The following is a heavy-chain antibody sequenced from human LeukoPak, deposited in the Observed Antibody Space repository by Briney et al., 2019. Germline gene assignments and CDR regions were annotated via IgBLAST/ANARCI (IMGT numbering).Heavy chain of an antibody. Sequence: ASVKVSCKASGYTFTGYYMHWVRQAPGQGLEWMGWINPNSGGTNYAQKFQGRVTMTRDTSISTAYMELSRLRSDDTAVYYCVRGSLGYCSSTSCYRFGYWGQGTLVTVSS. CDR3: VRGSLGYCSSTSCYRFGY. D-gene: IGHD2-2*01. J-gene: IGHJ4*02. CDR1: GYTFTGYY. V-gene: IGHV1-2*02. CDR2: INPNSGGT.